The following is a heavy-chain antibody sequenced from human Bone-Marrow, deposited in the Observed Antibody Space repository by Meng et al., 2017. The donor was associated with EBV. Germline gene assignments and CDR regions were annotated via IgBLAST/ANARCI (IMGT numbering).Heavy chain of an antibody. CDR1: GYTFTGYY. J-gene: IGHJ4*02. CDR2: INPNSGGT. V-gene: IGHV1-2*06. Sequence: VQLVRAGAEVKKPGASVKASCKASGYTFTGYYMHWVRQAPGQGLEWMGRINPNSGGTNYAQKFQGRVTMTRDTSISTAYMELSRLRSDDTAVYYCARVLGVIAAVPGYWGQGTLVTVSS. CDR3: ARVLGVIAAVPGY. D-gene: IGHD6-13*01.